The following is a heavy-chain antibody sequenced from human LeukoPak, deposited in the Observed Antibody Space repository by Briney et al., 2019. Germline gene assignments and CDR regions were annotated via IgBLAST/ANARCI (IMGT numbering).Heavy chain of an antibody. Sequence: KPGESLKISCKGSGYSFTSYWIGWVRQMPGKGLEWMGIIYPGDSDTRYSPSFQGQVTISADKSISTAYLQWSSLKASDTAMYYCARLWLGDSSGYYPFDYWGQGTLVTVSS. J-gene: IGHJ4*02. D-gene: IGHD3-22*01. CDR1: GYSFTSYW. CDR2: IYPGDSDT. V-gene: IGHV5-51*01. CDR3: ARLWLGDSSGYYPFDY.